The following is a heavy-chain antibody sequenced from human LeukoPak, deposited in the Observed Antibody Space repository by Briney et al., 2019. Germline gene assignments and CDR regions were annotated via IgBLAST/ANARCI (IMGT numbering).Heavy chain of an antibody. CDR1: GYTFTSYG. CDR3: ARNPLMRYYYDSSGIVDY. V-gene: IGHV1-18*01. Sequence: GASVKVSCKASGYTFTSYGISWVRQAPGQGLEWMGWVSAYNGITNYAQKLQGRVTMTTDTSTSTAYMELRSLRSDDTAVYYCARNPLMRYYYDSSGIVDYWGQGTLVTVSS. D-gene: IGHD3-22*01. J-gene: IGHJ4*02. CDR2: VSAYNGIT.